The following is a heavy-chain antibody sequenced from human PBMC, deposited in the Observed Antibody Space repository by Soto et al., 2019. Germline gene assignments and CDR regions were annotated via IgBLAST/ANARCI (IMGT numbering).Heavy chain of an antibody. V-gene: IGHV4-30-2*01. CDR2: IYHSGST. CDR1: GGSISSGGYS. J-gene: IGHJ4*02. D-gene: IGHD3-22*01. CDR3: AREGYYDSSGYGIDY. Sequence: PSETLSLTCAVSGGSISSGGYSWSWIRQPPGKGLEWIGYIYHSGSTYYNPSLKSRVTISVDRSKNQFSLKLSSVTAADTAVYYCAREGYYDSSGYGIDYWGQGTLVTVSS.